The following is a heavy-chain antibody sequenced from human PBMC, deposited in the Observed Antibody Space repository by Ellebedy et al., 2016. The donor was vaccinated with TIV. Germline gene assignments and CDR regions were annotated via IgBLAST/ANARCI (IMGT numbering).Heavy chain of an antibody. CDR1: GDIFGSQP. V-gene: IGHV1-69*13. CDR2: IIPIYGTT. CDR3: ARADPKTAYSYAQYPFDY. J-gene: IGHJ4*02. Sequence: SVKVSXXASGDIFGSQPVSWVRQAPGQGLDWMGRIIPIYGTTQYAQKFQGRVTITADESTTIAYMELSSLRSEDTAVYYCARADPKTAYSYAQYPFDYWGQGTLVTVSS. D-gene: IGHD3-16*01.